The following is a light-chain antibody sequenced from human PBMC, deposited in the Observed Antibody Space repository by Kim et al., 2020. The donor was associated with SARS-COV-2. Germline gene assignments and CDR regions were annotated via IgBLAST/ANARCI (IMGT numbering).Light chain of an antibody. J-gene: IGKJ1*01. Sequence: DIQMTQSPSSLSASVGDRVTITCRASQDISIYLAWYQQKPGKVAKVLIYAASTLQSGVPSRFSGSGSGTDFTLTISSLQPEDVATYYCQKYNSAPWTFGQGTKVDIK. V-gene: IGKV1-27*01. CDR3: QKYNSAPWT. CDR2: AAS. CDR1: QDISIY.